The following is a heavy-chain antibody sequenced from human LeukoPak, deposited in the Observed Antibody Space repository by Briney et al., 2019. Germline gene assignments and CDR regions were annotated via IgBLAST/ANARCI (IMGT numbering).Heavy chain of an antibody. CDR1: GGSISSSSYY. Sequence: SETLSLTCTVSGGSISSSSYYWGWIRQPPGKGLEWIGSIYYSGSTYYNQSPKSRVTISVDTSKNQFSLKLSSVTAADTAVYYCARHRSKWLQSSFDYWGQGTLVTVSS. CDR3: ARHRSKWLQSSFDY. V-gene: IGHV4-39*01. CDR2: IYYSGST. D-gene: IGHD5-24*01. J-gene: IGHJ4*02.